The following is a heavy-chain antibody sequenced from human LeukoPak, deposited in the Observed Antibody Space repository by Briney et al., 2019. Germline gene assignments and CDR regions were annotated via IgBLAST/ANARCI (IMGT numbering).Heavy chain of an antibody. CDR3: TRARRVLRIYKYYYYYYGMHV. V-gene: IGHV1-18*04. CDR1: GYTLTGYV. D-gene: IGHD5-24*01. CDR2: ISAYNGNT. Sequence: ASVKVSCAASGYTLTGYVSSCGRQAPGQGLEWMGWISAYNGNTNYAQKLQGRVTMTTDTSTSTAYMELRSLRSDDTAVYYYTRARRVLRIYKYYYYYYGMHVWGQGTTVTVSS. J-gene: IGHJ6*02.